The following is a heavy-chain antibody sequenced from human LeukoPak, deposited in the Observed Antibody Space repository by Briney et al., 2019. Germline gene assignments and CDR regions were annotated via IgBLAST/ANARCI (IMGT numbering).Heavy chain of an antibody. D-gene: IGHD6-19*01. Sequence: ASVKVSCRASGYIFSNSLMHWVRQAPGQGLEWMGVVNPSDTSTTYAQSLQGRVTMTRDTSTSTVYMDLSGLRSEDTAMYYCVRENIAVPGPAFDYWGQGTLVTVSS. J-gene: IGHJ4*02. CDR3: VRENIAVPGPAFDY. V-gene: IGHV1-46*04. CDR2: VNPSDTST. CDR1: GYIFSNSL.